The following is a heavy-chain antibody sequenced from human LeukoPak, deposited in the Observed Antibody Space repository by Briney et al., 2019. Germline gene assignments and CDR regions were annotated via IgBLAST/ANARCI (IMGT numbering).Heavy chain of an antibody. CDR3: ARDVGSRMVRGVIDAWFDP. CDR1: GGSICSYY. CDR2: FYNSGNT. Sequence: SSETLSLTCTVSGGSICSYYWNWIRQPPGKGLEWFGYFYNSGNTYYNPSLKSRVTISVDTSKNQFSLKLSSVTAADTAVYYCARDVGSRMVRGVIDAWFDPWGQGTLVTVSS. V-gene: IGHV4-59*01. D-gene: IGHD3-10*01. J-gene: IGHJ5*02.